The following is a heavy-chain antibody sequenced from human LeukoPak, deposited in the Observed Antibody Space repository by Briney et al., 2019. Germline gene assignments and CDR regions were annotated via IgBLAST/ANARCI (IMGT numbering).Heavy chain of an antibody. CDR1: GGSVSSGSNY. Sequence: SETLSLTCTVSGGSVSSGSNYWSWIRQPPGKGLEWIGYIYYSGSTNYNPSLKSRVTISVDTSKNQFSLKLSSVTAADTAVYYCARGDGDTYGMDVWGQGTTVTVSS. CDR2: IYYSGST. J-gene: IGHJ6*02. V-gene: IGHV4-61*01. CDR3: ARGDGDTYGMDV. D-gene: IGHD4-17*01.